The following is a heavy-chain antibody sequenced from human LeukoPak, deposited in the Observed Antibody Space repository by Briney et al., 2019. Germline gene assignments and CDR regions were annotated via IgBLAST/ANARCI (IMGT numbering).Heavy chain of an antibody. J-gene: IGHJ4*02. Sequence: GGSLRLSCAASLFPFSNHWMSWVRQAPGKGLEWVANIKEDESEKYYVASVKGRFTISRDNAKNSLYLQMNSLRVEDTAVYYCARQQHSGSYSYFDYWGQGTLVTVSS. CDR1: LFPFSNHW. D-gene: IGHD1-26*01. V-gene: IGHV3-7*01. CDR3: ARQQHSGSYSYFDY. CDR2: IKEDESEK.